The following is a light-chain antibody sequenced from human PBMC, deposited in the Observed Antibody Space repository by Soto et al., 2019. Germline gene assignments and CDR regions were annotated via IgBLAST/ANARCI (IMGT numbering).Light chain of an antibody. V-gene: IGKV3-20*01. CDR3: HKYAGSPQT. Sequence: VMTQSPATLLLSTGDTATLSCRASQSVRKNLAWYQQKPGQAPRLLIYDASDRATGIPDRFSGSGSGTDLTLTISRLEPEDFAVYYCHKYAGSPQTCGQGTKVDIK. CDR2: DAS. CDR1: QSVRKN. J-gene: IGKJ1*01.